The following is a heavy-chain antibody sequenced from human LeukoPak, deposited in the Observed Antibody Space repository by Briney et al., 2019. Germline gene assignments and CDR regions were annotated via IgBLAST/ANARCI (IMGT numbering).Heavy chain of an antibody. CDR3: ARVYGDPDY. J-gene: IGHJ4*02. CDR2: MNPKSGNT. CDR1: GYTFPSYD. Sequence: ASVKVSCKASGYTFPSYDIKWVRQATPHALEWTGWMNPKSGNTGSAQEVPGRVTMTRDSSIRTADMELTSLRSEDTAVFYCARVYGDPDYWGQGTLVTVSS. V-gene: IGHV1-8*01. D-gene: IGHD4-17*01.